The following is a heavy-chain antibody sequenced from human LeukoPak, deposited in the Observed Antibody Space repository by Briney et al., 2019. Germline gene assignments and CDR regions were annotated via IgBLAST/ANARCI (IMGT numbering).Heavy chain of an antibody. CDR3: ARGPYYDSSGLSYNWFDP. D-gene: IGHD3-22*01. V-gene: IGHV4-61*08. Sequence: SETLSLTCTVSGGSFTSDDFYWSWIRQPLGKGLEWIGYIFHSGSTNYNPSLKSRVTISVDTSKNQFSVKLTSVTAADTAVYYCARGPYYDSSGLSYNWFDPWGQGTLVTASS. CDR1: GGSFTSDDFY. CDR2: IFHSGST. J-gene: IGHJ5*02.